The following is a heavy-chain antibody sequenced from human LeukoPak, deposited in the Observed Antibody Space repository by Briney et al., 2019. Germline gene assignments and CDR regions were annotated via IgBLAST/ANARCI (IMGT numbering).Heavy chain of an antibody. J-gene: IGHJ4*02. CDR1: GFSLSDYN. D-gene: IGHD5-12*01. V-gene: IGHV3-48*01. Sequence: GGSLRLSCAASGFSLSDYNMIWVRQAPGKGLEWISYISPSAGATYESIYYAQSAKGRFTISRDIASNSLFLQMGSLRVEDTAVYYCARGWGGYSSYPPDYWGQGILVTVYS. CDR2: ISPSAGATYESI. CDR3: ARGWGGYSSYPPDY.